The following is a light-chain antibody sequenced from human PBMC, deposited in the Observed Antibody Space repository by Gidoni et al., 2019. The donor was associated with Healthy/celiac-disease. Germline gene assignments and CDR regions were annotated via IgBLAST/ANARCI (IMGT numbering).Light chain of an antibody. J-gene: IGKJ1*01. CDR3: QQYNNWPPRT. CDR1: PSVSSN. Sequence: EIVMKQAPATLSVSPGERATLSCKASPSVSSNLAWYQQKPGQAPRLLIYGASTSATGIPARFSGSGSGTEFTLTISSLHSEYFAFYYCQQYNNWPPRTFGQGTKVEIK. V-gene: IGKV3-15*01. CDR2: GAS.